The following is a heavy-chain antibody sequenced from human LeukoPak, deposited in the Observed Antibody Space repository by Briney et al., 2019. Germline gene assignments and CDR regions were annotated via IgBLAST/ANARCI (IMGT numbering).Heavy chain of an antibody. CDR1: GFTFSSYG. CDR2: ISYDGSNK. V-gene: IGHV3-30*18. Sequence: PGGSLRLSCAASGFTFSSYGMHWVRQAPGKGLEWVAVISYDGSNKYYADSVKGQFTISRDNSKNTLYLQMNSLRAEDTAVYYCAKVSHYDILTGHFDYWGQGTLVTVSS. CDR3: AKVSHYDILTGHFDY. J-gene: IGHJ4*02. D-gene: IGHD3-9*01.